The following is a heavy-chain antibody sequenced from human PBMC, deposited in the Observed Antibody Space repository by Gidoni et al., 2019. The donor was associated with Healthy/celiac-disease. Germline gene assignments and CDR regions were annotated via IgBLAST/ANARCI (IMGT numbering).Heavy chain of an antibody. CDR2: IYYSGST. V-gene: IGHV4-61*01. D-gene: IGHD3-10*01. J-gene: IGHJ6*02. CDR1: GGSVSSGSYY. Sequence: QVQLQESGPGLVKPSETLSLTCTVSGGSVSSGSYYWSWIRQPPGKGLEWIGYIYYSGSTNYNPSLKSRVTISVDTSKNQCSLKLSSVTAADTAVYYCATGIWFGELFPRGYYYYGMDVWGQGTTVTVSS. CDR3: ATGIWFGELFPRGYYYYGMDV.